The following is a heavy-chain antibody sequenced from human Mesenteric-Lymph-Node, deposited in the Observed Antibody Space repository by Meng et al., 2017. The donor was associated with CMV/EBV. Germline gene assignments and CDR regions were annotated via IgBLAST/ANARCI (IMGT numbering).Heavy chain of an antibody. CDR2: IIPIFGLA. J-gene: IGHJ6*02. V-gene: IGHV1-69*05. CDR3: ARQPLPGYCSSSSCTPDYYFYYGMDV. CDR1: GGTFNSYA. Sequence: SVKVSCKASGGTFNSYAISWVRQAPGQGLEWMGGIIPIFGLANYAQKLQGRVTITTDESTSAAYMELRRLRAEDTAVYYCARQPLPGYCSSSSCTPDYYFYYGMDVWGQGTTVTVSS. D-gene: IGHD2-2*01.